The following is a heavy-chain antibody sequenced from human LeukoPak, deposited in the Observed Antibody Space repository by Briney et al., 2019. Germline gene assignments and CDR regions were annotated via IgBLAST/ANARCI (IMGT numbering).Heavy chain of an antibody. J-gene: IGHJ4*02. V-gene: IGHV1-69*05. Sequence: SVKVSCKASGGTFSSYAISWVRQAPGQGLEWMGRIIPIFGTANYAQKFQGRVTITTDESTSTAYTELSSLRSEDTAVYYCARSPLRGSWYLDYWGQRTLVTVSS. CDR1: GGTFSSYA. CDR3: ARSPLRGSWYLDY. D-gene: IGHD6-13*01. CDR2: IIPIFGTA.